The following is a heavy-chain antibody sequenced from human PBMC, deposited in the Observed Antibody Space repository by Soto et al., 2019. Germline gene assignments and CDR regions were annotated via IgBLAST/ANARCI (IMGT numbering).Heavy chain of an antibody. CDR2: IIPIFGTA. CDR3: TRHDYDVENWFDP. Sequence: QVQLVQSGAEVKKPGSSVKVSCKASGGTFSSYAISWVRQAPGQGLEWMGGIIPIFGTANYAQKFQGRGTNTADQSTSTTYMELSSLRSEDTAVYYCTRHDYDVENWFDPCGHGTLVTVSS. V-gene: IGHV1-69*12. J-gene: IGHJ5*02. CDR1: GGTFSSYA. D-gene: IGHD4-17*01.